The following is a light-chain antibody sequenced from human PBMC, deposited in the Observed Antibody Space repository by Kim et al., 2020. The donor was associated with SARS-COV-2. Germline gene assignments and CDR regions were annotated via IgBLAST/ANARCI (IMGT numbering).Light chain of an antibody. CDR2: WAS. CDR1: QTVVARSEKKNN. CDR3: QQYYRSPLT. V-gene: IGKV4-1*01. J-gene: IGKJ4*01. Sequence: AIINCQASQTVVARSEKKNNLAWYQQKAGQPPKLFIYWASTRASGIPDRFRGSGSGMNFTLTINSLQAEDVAVYFCQQYYRSPLTFGGGTKVDIK.